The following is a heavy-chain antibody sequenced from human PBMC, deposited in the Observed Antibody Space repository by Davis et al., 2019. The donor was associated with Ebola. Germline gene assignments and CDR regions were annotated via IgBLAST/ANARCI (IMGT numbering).Heavy chain of an antibody. Sequence: SVKVSCKASGGTFSSYAISWVRQAPGQGLEWMGGIIPIFGTANYAQKFQGRVTITADESTSTAYMELSSLRSEDTAVYYCARWYCSGGSCYTTRREYYGMDVWGQGTTVTVSS. D-gene: IGHD2-15*01. CDR2: IIPIFGTA. CDR1: GGTFSSYA. CDR3: ARWYCSGGSCYTTRREYYGMDV. V-gene: IGHV1-69*13. J-gene: IGHJ6*02.